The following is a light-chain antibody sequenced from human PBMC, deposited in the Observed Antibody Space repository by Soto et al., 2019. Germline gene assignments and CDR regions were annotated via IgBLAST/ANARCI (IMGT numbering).Light chain of an antibody. V-gene: IGKV3-11*01. Sequence: EIVLTQSPATLSLSPGERATLSCRASQSVSSLLAWFQHKPGQAPRLLIYDASNRATGIPARFSGSGYATDFTLTISSLEPEDFVVYYCQQRSNWPLTFGGGTKVEIK. J-gene: IGKJ4*01. CDR3: QQRSNWPLT. CDR2: DAS. CDR1: QSVSSL.